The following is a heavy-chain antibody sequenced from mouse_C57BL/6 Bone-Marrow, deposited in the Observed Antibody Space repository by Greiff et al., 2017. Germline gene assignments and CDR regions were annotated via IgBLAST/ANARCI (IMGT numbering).Heavy chain of an antibody. J-gene: IGHJ2*01. V-gene: IGHV5-17*01. CDR3: ARMNYGGDFDY. D-gene: IGHD1-2*01. CDR2: ISSGSSTI. CDR1: GFTFSDYG. Sequence: EVMLVESGGGLVKPGGSLKLSCAASGFTFSDYGMHWVRQAPEKGLEWVAYISSGSSTIYYADTVKGRFTISRDNAKNTLFLQMTSLRSEDTAMXYCARMNYGGDFDYWGQGTTLTVSS.